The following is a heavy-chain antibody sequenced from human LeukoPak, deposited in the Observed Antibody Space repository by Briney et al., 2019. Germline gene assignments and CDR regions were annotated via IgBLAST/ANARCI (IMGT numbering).Heavy chain of an antibody. CDR1: GGSISSYY. D-gene: IGHD6-13*01. J-gene: IGHJ4*02. CDR2: IYYSGST. V-gene: IGHV4-59*08. Sequence: SETLSLTCTVSGGSISSYYWSWIRQPPGKGLEWIGYIYYSGSTNYNPSLKSRVTTSVDTSKNQFSLKLSSVTAADTAVYYCARGGLAAAGTRSYWGQGTLVTVSS. CDR3: ARGGLAAAGTRSY.